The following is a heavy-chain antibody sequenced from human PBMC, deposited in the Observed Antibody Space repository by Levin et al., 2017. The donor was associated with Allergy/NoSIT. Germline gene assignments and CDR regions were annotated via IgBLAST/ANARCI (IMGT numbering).Heavy chain of an antibody. CDR2: ISYDGSNK. V-gene: IGHV3-30*04. CDR3: ATPTRSSFDWYFDL. CDR1: GFTFSSYA. D-gene: IGHD6-6*01. J-gene: IGHJ2*01. Sequence: PGGSLRLSCAASGFTFSSYAMHWVRQAPGKGLEWVAVISYDGSNKYYADSVKGRFTISRDNSKNTLYLQMNSLRAEDTAVYYCATPTRSSFDWYFDLWGRGTLVTVSS.